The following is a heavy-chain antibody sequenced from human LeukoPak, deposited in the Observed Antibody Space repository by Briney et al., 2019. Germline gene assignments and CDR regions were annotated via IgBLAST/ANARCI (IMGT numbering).Heavy chain of an antibody. CDR3: ARILLTPKTCYYMDV. V-gene: IGHV4-59*01. J-gene: IGHJ6*03. CDR1: GDSMSGYY. D-gene: IGHD2/OR15-2a*01. Sequence: SETLSLTCTVSGDSMSGYYWRWIRQPPGKGLECIGYFFYSGSTYYNPSLKSRVTISVDTSKNQFSLKLTSVTAADTAMYYCARILLTPKTCYYMDVWGKGTTVTVSS. CDR2: FFYSGST.